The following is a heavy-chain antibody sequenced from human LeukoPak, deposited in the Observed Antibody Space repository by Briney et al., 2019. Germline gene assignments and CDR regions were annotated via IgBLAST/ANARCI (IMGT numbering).Heavy chain of an antibody. V-gene: IGHV3-30-3*01. D-gene: IGHD1-26*01. J-gene: IGHJ5*02. CDR2: ISYDGSNK. Sequence: GSLRLSCAASGFTFSSYAMHWVRQAPGKGLEWVAVISYDGSNKYYADSVKGRFTISRDNSKNTLYLQMNSLRAEDTAVYYCARPHVKWELLDWFDPWGQGTLVTVSS. CDR1: GFTFSSYA. CDR3: ARPHVKWELLDWFDP.